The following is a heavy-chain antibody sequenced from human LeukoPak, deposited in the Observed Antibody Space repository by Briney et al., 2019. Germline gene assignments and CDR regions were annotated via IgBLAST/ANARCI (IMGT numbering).Heavy chain of an antibody. CDR3: ARGRNTMVRGAIGAETRYYYSYYMDV. CDR2: IYSSGTT. Sequence: SQTLSLTCTVSGDSIYSGNYYWSWIRQPAGKGLEWIGRIYSSGTTIYNPSLKSRVTISVDTSKNHFSLKLSSVTAADTALYYCARGRNTMVRGAIGAETRYYYSYYMDVWGKGTTVTVSS. D-gene: IGHD3-10*01. CDR1: GDSIYSGNYY. V-gene: IGHV4-61*02. J-gene: IGHJ6*03.